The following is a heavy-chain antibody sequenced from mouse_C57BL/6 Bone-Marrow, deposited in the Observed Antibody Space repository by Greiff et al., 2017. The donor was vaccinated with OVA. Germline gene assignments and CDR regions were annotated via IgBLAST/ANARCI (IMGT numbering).Heavy chain of an antibody. D-gene: IGHD1-1*01. CDR3: AKKGYYGSRGYAMDY. CDR2: IWRGGST. Sequence: QVQLQQSGPGLVQPSQSLSITCTVSGFSLTSYGVHWVRQSPGKGLEWLGVIWRGGSTDYNAAFMSRLSITKDNSKSQVFFKMNSLQADDTAIYYCAKKGYYGSRGYAMDYWGQGTSVTVSS. CDR1: GFSLTSYG. J-gene: IGHJ4*01. V-gene: IGHV2-5*01.